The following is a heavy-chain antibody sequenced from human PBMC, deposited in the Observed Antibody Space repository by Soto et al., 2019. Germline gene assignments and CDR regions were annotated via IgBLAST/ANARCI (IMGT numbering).Heavy chain of an antibody. CDR2: IWYDGSNK. CDR3: ARGADAFDI. Sequence: QVQLVESGGGVVQPGRSLRLSCAASGFTFSSYGMHWVRQAPGKGLEWVAVIWYDGSNKYYADSVKGRFTISRDNSKNTLYLQMNSLRAEDTAVYYCARGADAFDIWGQGTMVNVSS. J-gene: IGHJ3*02. V-gene: IGHV3-33*01. CDR1: GFTFSSYG.